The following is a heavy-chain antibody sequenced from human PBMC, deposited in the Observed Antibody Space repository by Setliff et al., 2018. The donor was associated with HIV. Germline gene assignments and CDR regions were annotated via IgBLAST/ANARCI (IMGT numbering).Heavy chain of an antibody. Sequence: SETLSLTCTVSGGSISTYYWSWIRQPPGKGLEWIGSIDFTGSSDNKPSLKSRVTLSVDTSKHQFSLMLCSVTAADTAVYYCARDLMAYAAFDVWGQGTMVTVSS. J-gene: IGHJ3*01. D-gene: IGHD4-17*01. V-gene: IGHV4-59*01. CDR2: IDFTGSS. CDR3: ARDLMAYAAFDV. CDR1: GGSISTYY.